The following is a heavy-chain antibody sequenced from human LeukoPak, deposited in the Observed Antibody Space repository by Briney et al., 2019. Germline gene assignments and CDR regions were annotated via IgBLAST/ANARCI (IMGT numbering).Heavy chain of an antibody. Sequence: GGSLRLSCAASGFTFSSYAMSWVRQAPGKGLEWVSAISGSGGSTYYADSVKGRFTISRDNSKNTLYLQINSLRAEDTAVYYCALRRGYCSSTSCQEGYWGQGTLVTVSS. J-gene: IGHJ4*02. V-gene: IGHV3-23*01. CDR3: ALRRGYCSSTSCQEGY. CDR1: GFTFSSYA. CDR2: ISGSGGST. D-gene: IGHD2-2*01.